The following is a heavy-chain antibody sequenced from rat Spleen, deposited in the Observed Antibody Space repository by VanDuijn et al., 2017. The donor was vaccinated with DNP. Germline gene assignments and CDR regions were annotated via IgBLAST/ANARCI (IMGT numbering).Heavy chain of an antibody. CDR1: GVSLTEYN. D-gene: IGHD1-11*01. Sequence: QVQLKESGPGLVQPSQTLSLTCTVTGVSLTEYNVHWFRHPLGKGLEWMGVIWNSGGPRYDSSLKSRLTITKDTSKSQVFLKMNSLQTGDAATYYCARDLLRWRRGFAHWGQGTLVTVSS. J-gene: IGHJ3*01. CDR3: ARDLLRWRRGFAH. V-gene: IGHV2-41*01. CDR2: IWNSGGP.